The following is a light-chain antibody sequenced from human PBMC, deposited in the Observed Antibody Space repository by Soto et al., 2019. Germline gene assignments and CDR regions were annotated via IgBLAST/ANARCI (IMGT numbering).Light chain of an antibody. CDR3: QQRSNWPSST. Sequence: EIVLTQSPATLSLSPGERATLSCRASQSVSSYLAWYQQKPGQAPRHLIYDASNRATGIPARFSGSGSGTDFTLTISSLEPKDFAVYYCQQRSNWPSSTFGQGTKLEIK. CDR2: DAS. J-gene: IGKJ2*02. V-gene: IGKV3-11*01. CDR1: QSVSSY.